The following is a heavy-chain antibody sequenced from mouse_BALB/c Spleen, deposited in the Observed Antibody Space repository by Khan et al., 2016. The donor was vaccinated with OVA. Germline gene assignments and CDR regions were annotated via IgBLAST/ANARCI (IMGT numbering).Heavy chain of an antibody. J-gene: IGHJ3*01. CDR3: ASHLTGSFAY. V-gene: IGHV5-6*01. Sequence: EVELVESGGDLVKPGGSLKLSCAASGFTFSSYSMSWVRQTPDKRLEWVATISSDGAYTYFPDSVKGRFTISRDNAKNTLNMQMSSLKSEDTALYYCASHLTGSFAYWGQGTLVTVSA. D-gene: IGHD4-1*01. CDR1: GFTFSSYS. CDR2: ISSDGAYT.